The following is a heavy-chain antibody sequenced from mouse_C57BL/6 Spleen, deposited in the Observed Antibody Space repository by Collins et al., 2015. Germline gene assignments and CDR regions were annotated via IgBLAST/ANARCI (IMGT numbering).Heavy chain of an antibody. D-gene: IGHD1-1*01. CDR1: GYTFTGYW. Sequence: QVQLQQSGPELVKPGASVKLSCKATGYTFTGYWIEWVKQRPGHGLEWIGEILPGSGSTNYNEKFKGKATFTADTSSNTAYMQLSSLTTEDSAIYYCARKGGYYYGSSWFAYWGQGTLVTVSA. J-gene: IGHJ3*01. CDR2: ILPGSGST. V-gene: IGHV1-9*01. CDR3: ARKGGYYYGSSWFAY.